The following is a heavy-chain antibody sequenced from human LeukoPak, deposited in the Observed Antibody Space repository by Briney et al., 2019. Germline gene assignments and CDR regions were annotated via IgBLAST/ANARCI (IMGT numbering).Heavy chain of an antibody. CDR3: AKGDNQGGFDY. CDR2: ISENGGTT. J-gene: IGHJ4*02. D-gene: IGHD2-15*01. CDR1: GFTFSSYA. V-gene: IGHV3-23*01. Sequence: PGGSLRLSCAASGFTFSSYALSWVRQAPGKGLEWVSGISENGGTTFYADSVKGRFTITRDNSKNTLYVQMNSLRAEDTAVYYCAKGDNQGGFDYWGQGTLVTVSS.